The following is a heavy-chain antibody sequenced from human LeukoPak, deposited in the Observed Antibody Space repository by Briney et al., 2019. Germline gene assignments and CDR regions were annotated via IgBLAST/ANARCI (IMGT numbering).Heavy chain of an antibody. J-gene: IGHJ4*02. V-gene: IGHV4-34*01. Sequence: KTSETLSLTCAVYGGSFSGYYWSWIRQPPGKGLEWIGEINHSGSTNYNPSLKSRVTISVDTSKNQFSLKLSSVTAADTAVYYCARVSKFGIRYFDYWGQGTLVTVSS. CDR2: INHSGST. CDR3: ARVSKFGIRYFDY. CDR1: GGSFSGYY. D-gene: IGHD3-16*01.